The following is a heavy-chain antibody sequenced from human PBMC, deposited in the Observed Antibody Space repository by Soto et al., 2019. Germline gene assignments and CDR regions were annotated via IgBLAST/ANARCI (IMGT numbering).Heavy chain of an antibody. CDR1: GVSISSGDYY. CDR3: ARVPSTYYYDTISHWYNWFDP. V-gene: IGHV4-30-4*01. D-gene: IGHD3-22*01. J-gene: IGHJ5*02. Sequence: SEALSLTGTVSGVSISSGDYYWSWIRQPPGKGLEWIVYIYYRGNSYYNPSLRSRVSMSLDTSRNQFSLRLSSVTAADTAVYYCARVPSTYYYDTISHWYNWFDPWGQGTLVTVSS. CDR2: IYYRGNS.